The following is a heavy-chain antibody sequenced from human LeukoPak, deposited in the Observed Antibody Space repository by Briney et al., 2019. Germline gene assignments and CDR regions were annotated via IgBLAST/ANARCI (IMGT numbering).Heavy chain of an antibody. CDR2: ISYDGSNK. J-gene: IGHJ4*02. CDR3: ARDHLSYDSSGYLHY. Sequence: PGRSLRLSCAASGFTFSSYAMHWVRQAPGKGLEWVAVISYDGSNKYYADSVKGRFTISRDNSKNTLYLQMNSLRAEDTAVYYCARDHLSYDSSGYLHYWGQGTLVTVSS. CDR1: GFTFSSYA. V-gene: IGHV3-30-3*01. D-gene: IGHD3-22*01.